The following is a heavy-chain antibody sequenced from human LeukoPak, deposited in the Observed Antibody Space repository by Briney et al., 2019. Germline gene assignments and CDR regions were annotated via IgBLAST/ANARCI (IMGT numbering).Heavy chain of an antibody. CDR1: GGSISSYY. D-gene: IGHD2-15*01. CDR2: IYYSGST. Sequence: PSETLSLTCTVSGGSISSYYWSWIRQPPGKGLEWIGYIYYSGSTNYNPSLKSRVTISVDTSKNQFSLKLSSVTAADTAVYYCASHSGGSFGYYYYGMDVWGQGTTVTVSS. J-gene: IGHJ6*02. CDR3: ASHSGGSFGYYYYGMDV. V-gene: IGHV4-59*08.